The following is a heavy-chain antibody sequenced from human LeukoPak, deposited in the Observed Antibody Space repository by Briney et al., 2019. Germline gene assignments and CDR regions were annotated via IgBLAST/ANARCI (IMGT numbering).Heavy chain of an antibody. J-gene: IGHJ5*02. CDR3: ARARFTIFGVIWFDP. Sequence: SETLSLTCTVSGGSISSSSYYWSWIRQPAGKGLEWIGRIYTSGSTNYNPSLKSRVTISVDTSKNQFSLKLSSVTAADTAVYYCARARFTIFGVIWFDPWGQGTLVTVSS. V-gene: IGHV4-61*02. CDR1: GGSISSSSYY. CDR2: IYTSGST. D-gene: IGHD3-3*01.